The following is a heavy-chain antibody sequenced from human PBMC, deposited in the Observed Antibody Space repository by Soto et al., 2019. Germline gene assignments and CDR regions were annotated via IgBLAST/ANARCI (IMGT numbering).Heavy chain of an antibody. CDR1: NGSVNRGGYY. CDR2: MSYTGST. Sequence: SAALSLTCTISNGSVNRGGYYWSWIRQHPGKGLEWVGYMSYTGSTYYSPSLKSRVTISVDTSKTQLSLRLSSVTAADTAIYYCARARVISSRNWFDPWGQGTLVTVSS. CDR3: ARARVISSRNWFDP. V-gene: IGHV4-31*03. J-gene: IGHJ5*02. D-gene: IGHD4-4*01.